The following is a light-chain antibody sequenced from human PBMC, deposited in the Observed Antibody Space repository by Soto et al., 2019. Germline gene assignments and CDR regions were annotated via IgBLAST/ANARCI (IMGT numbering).Light chain of an antibody. CDR1: QSVLYSSNNRNY. Sequence: DIVMTQSPDSLAVSLGERATINCKSSQSVLYSSNNRNYLAWYQQKPGQPPKLLIYWASTREYGVPDRFSGSGSGTDFTLTSSSLQAEDEAVYYFQQYYGTPPYTFGQGTKLEIK. CDR3: QQYYGTPPYT. V-gene: IGKV4-1*01. CDR2: WAS. J-gene: IGKJ2*01.